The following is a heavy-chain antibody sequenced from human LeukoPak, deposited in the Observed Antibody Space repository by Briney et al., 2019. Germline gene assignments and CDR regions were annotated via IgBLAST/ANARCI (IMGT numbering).Heavy chain of an antibody. CDR3: ARDSKLAPFDY. Sequence: GGSLRLSCAASGFTFDDYAMHWVRQAPGKGLEWVSGISWNSGSIGYADSVKGRFTISRDNAKNSLYLQMNSLRAEDTAVYYCARDSKLAPFDYWGQGTLVTVSS. CDR2: ISWNSGSI. CDR1: GFTFDDYA. V-gene: IGHV3-9*01. J-gene: IGHJ4*02.